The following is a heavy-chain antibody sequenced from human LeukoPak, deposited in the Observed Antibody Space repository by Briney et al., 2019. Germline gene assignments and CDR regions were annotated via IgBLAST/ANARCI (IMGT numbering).Heavy chain of an antibody. Sequence: GGSLRLSCAASGFTFTSYSMSWVRQAPGKGLEWVSGTSDRGDYTYYADSVKGRFTISRDSSKNTLFLQVNSLRAEDTALYFCARKAQYNGHYPLDYWGQGTLVTVSS. J-gene: IGHJ4*02. CDR3: ARKAQYNGHYPLDY. CDR1: GFTFTSYS. CDR2: TSDRGDYT. V-gene: IGHV3-23*01. D-gene: IGHD1-7*01.